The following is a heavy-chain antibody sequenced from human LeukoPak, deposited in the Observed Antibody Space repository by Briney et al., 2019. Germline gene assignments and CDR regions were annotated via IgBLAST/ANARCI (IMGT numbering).Heavy chain of an antibody. Sequence: GGSLRLSCAASGFTFSSYWMSWVRQAPGKGLEWVANIKQDGSEKYYVDSVKGRFTISRDNAKNSLYLQMNSLRAEDTAVYFCARLSGYTYGKYYFDYWGQGTMVTVSP. CDR3: ARLSGYTYGKYYFDY. V-gene: IGHV3-7*01. J-gene: IGHJ4*02. CDR2: IKQDGSEK. D-gene: IGHD5-18*01. CDR1: GFTFSSYW.